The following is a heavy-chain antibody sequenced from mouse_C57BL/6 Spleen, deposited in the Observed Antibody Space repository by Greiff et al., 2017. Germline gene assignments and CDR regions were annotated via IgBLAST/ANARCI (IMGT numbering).Heavy chain of an antibody. V-gene: IGHV14-4*01. J-gene: IGHJ3*01. CDR1: GFNIKDDY. Sequence: EVQLQQSGAELVRPGASVKLSCTASGFNIKDDYMHWVKQRPEQGLEWIGWIDPENGDTEYASKFPGKATITADTSSNTADLKLISLTSEDTAVYYCTTRGYYSNQGFAYWGQGTLVTVSA. CDR2: IDPENGDT. D-gene: IGHD2-1*01. CDR3: TTRGYYSNQGFAY.